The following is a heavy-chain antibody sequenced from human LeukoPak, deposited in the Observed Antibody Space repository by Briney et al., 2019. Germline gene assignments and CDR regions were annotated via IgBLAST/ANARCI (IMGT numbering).Heavy chain of an antibody. CDR3: ARDTYYYDSSGYLSFDY. Sequence: MTSETLSLTCAVYGGSFSGYYWSWIRQPPGKGLEWIGEINHSGSTNYNPSLKSRVTISVDTSKNQFSLKLSSVTAADTAVYYCARDTYYYDSSGYLSFDYWGQGTLVTVSS. J-gene: IGHJ4*02. D-gene: IGHD3-22*01. CDR1: GGSFSGYY. V-gene: IGHV4-34*01. CDR2: INHSGST.